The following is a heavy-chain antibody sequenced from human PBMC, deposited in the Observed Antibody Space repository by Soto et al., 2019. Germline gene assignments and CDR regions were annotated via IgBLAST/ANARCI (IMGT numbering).Heavy chain of an antibody. Sequence: QVQLQESGPGLVKPSETLSLTCTVSGDSISGYYWSWIRQAPGKGLEWIGYTYYTGRTDYNPSLKCRVTMSVDTSKNKFALELTSVTAADTAVYYCARNLAGTVFGLPTPFYYMDVWGKGTTVTVSS. CDR2: TYYTGRT. V-gene: IGHV4-59*01. CDR1: GDSISGYY. J-gene: IGHJ6*03. D-gene: IGHD3-3*01. CDR3: ARNLAGTVFGLPTPFYYMDV.